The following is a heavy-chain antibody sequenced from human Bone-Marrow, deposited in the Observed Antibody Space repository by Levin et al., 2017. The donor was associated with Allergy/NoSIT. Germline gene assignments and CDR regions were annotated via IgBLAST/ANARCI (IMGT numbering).Heavy chain of an antibody. CDR3: SKSLGGGNSAAGFDH. Sequence: PGGSLRLSCEVSGFNFRSYGMQWVRQAPGKGLEWVAAIWYDGSTKYFGDSVKGRFTISRDNSKNTLYLQMDSLRVGDTAGYFCSKSLGGGNSAAGFDHWGQGTLVTVSS. CDR1: GFNFRSYG. D-gene: IGHD4-23*01. V-gene: IGHV3-33*06. J-gene: IGHJ4*02. CDR2: IWYDGSTK.